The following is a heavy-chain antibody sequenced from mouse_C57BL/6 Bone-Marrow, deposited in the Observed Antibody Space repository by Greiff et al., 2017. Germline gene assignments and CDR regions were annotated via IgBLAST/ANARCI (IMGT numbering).Heavy chain of an antibody. Sequence: EVMLVESGGDLVKPGGSLKLSCAASGFNFSSYGMSWVRQTPDKRLEGVATISSGGSYTYYPDSVQGRFTISRDNAKNTLYLQMSSLKSEDTSMYYFARRGYDYDYAMDYWGQGTSGTVSS. V-gene: IGHV5-6*02. CDR3: ARRGYDYDYAMDY. J-gene: IGHJ4*01. D-gene: IGHD2-4*01. CDR1: GFNFSSYG. CDR2: ISSGGSYT.